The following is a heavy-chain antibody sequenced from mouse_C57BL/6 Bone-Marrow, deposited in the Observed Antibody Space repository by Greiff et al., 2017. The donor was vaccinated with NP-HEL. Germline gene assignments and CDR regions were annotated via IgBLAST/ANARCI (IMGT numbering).Heavy chain of an antibody. J-gene: IGHJ2*01. CDR2: SRNKANDYTT. V-gene: IGHV7-1*01. D-gene: IGHD1-2*01. Sequence: EVHLVESGGGLVQSGRSLRLSCATSGFTFSDFYMEWVRQAPGKGLEWIAASRNKANDYTTEYSASVKGRFIVSRDTSQSILYLQMNALRAEDTAIYYCARDGVTTAFDYWGQGTTLTVSS. CDR3: ARDGVTTAFDY. CDR1: GFTFSDFY.